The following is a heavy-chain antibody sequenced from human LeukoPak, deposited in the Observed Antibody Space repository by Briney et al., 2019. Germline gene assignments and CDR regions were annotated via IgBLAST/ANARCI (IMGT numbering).Heavy chain of an antibody. Sequence: GGSLRLSCAASGFTFSSYWMSWVRQAPGKGLEWVANIKQDGSEKYYVDSVKGRFTISRDNAKNSLYLQMNSLRAEDTAVYYCARLKLRFLEWLSPSDYWGQGTLVTVSS. CDR3: ARLKLRFLEWLSPSDY. V-gene: IGHV3-7*01. CDR1: GFTFSSYW. D-gene: IGHD3-3*01. J-gene: IGHJ4*02. CDR2: IKQDGSEK.